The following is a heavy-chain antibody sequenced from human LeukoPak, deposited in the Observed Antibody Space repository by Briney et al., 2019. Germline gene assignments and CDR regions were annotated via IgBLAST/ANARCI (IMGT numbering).Heavy chain of an antibody. CDR3: ARVSTSFEAHNYYYVDV. V-gene: IGHV4-34*01. J-gene: IGHJ6*03. CDR2: INHSGST. D-gene: IGHD2-2*01. Sequence: PSETLSLTCAVYGGSFSGYFWNWIRQSPGKGLEWIGEINHSGSTNYNPSLKSRVTISVDTSKNQFSLKLSSVTAADTAVYYCARVSTSFEAHNYYYVDVWGKGTTVTVSS. CDR1: GGSFSGYF.